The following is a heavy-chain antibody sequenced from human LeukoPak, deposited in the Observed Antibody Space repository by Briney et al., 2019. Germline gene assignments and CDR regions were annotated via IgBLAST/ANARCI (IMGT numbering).Heavy chain of an antibody. CDR3: AKGYSSGWYAFDS. J-gene: IGHJ4*02. V-gene: IGHV3-23*01. CDR1: GFPFSTYA. CDR2: IHGAT. Sequence: PGGSLRLSCAASGFPFSTYAMGWVRQAPGKGLEWVSTIHGATYYADSVRGRFTISKDNSKNTLYLQMTSLRADDTALYYCAKGYSSGWYAFDSWGKGTLVTVSS. D-gene: IGHD6-19*01.